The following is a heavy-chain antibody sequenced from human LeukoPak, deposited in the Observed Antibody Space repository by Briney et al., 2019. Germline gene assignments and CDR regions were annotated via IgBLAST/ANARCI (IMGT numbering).Heavy chain of an antibody. J-gene: IGHJ4*02. Sequence: GGSLSLSCAASGFTFRNYAMQWVRQAPGKGLEWVAVISYDGNNRYYADSVNGRFTISRDNSKNMLYLQMNSLRAEDTAVYYCARDIIAVASSDYWGQGTLVTVSS. V-gene: IGHV3-30-3*01. D-gene: IGHD6-13*01. CDR2: ISYDGNNR. CDR3: ARDIIAVASSDY. CDR1: GFTFRNYA.